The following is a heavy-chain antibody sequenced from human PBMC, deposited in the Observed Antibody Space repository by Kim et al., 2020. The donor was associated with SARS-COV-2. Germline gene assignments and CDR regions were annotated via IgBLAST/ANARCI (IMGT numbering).Heavy chain of an antibody. Sequence: SETLSLTCTVSGGSISSGGYYWSWIRHHPGKGLEWIGYIYYSGSTYYNPSLKSRVTISVDTSKNQFSLKLSSVTAADTAVYYCARGGKAAAGQFDYWGQGTLVTVSS. J-gene: IGHJ4*02. CDR3: ARGGKAAAGQFDY. V-gene: IGHV4-31*03. D-gene: IGHD6-13*01. CDR2: IYYSGST. CDR1: GGSISSGGYY.